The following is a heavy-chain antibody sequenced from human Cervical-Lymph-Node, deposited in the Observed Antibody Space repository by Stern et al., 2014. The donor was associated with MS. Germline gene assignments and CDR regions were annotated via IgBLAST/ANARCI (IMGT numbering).Heavy chain of an antibody. V-gene: IGHV1-18*01. CDR2: ISVYNGNT. J-gene: IGHJ4*02. CDR1: GYTFTSYG. CDR3: ATMRYSTGFQY. D-gene: IGHD6-19*01. Sequence: QLVQSGAEVKMPGASVKVSCEASGYTFTSYGITWVRQAPGQGLEYMGWISVYNGNTNYVQWLQGRVTMTPDPSTSTAYMELRSLRSDDTAVYYCATMRYSTGFQYWGQGTLVTVSS.